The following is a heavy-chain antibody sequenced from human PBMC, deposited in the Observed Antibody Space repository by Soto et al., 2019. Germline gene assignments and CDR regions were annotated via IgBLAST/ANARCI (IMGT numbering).Heavy chain of an antibody. CDR2: ISSSSSYI. CDR3: ARGGSSSRPNDY. CDR1: GFTFSSYS. V-gene: IGHV3-21*01. D-gene: IGHD6-6*01. Sequence: LRLSCAASGFTFSSYSMNWVRQAPGKGLEWVSSISSSSSYIYYADSVKGRFTISRDNAKNSLYLQMNSLRAEDTAVYYCARGGSSSRPNDYCGQGTLVTVSS. J-gene: IGHJ4*02.